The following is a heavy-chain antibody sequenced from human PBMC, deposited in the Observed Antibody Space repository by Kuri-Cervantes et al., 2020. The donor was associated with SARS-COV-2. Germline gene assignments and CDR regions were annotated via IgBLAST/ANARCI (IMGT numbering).Heavy chain of an antibody. V-gene: IGHV1-69*05. CDR2: IYPMFHKA. D-gene: IGHD1-26*01. CDR3: ARQGRRGPFFDY. Sequence: SVKVSCKASGGAFSSYPLSWVRQAPGQGLEWMGEIYPMFHKANFAEEFQGRVTLTTDESTSTAYMELSSLTSQDTAVYYCARQGRRGPFFDYWGQGTLVTVSS. J-gene: IGHJ4*02. CDR1: GGAFSSYP.